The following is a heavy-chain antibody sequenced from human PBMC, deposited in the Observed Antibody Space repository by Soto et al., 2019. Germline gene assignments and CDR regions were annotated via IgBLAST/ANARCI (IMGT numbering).Heavy chain of an antibody. V-gene: IGHV4-34*01. D-gene: IGHD3-10*01. J-gene: IGHJ5*02. CDR1: GGSFSGYY. CDR2: INHSGST. CDR3: AGVYGSGNDP. Sequence: QVQLQQWGAGLLKPSETLSLTCAVYGGSFSGYYWSWIRQPPGKGLEWIGEINHSGSTNYNPSLKSRVTISVDTSKNQFSLKLSSVTAADTAVYYCAGVYGSGNDPWGQGTLVTVSS.